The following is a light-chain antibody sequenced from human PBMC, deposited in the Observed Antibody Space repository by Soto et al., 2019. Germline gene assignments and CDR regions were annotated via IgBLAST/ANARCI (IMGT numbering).Light chain of an antibody. V-gene: IGKV1-39*01. CDR3: QQSHSAPLT. Sequence: QMTQSPSSLFASVGDRVTITCRASRSISSHLNWYQQKVGQTPRLLIYAASTLQSEVPPRFSGSGSGTEFTLTISGLQREDFATYYCQQSHSAPLTFGGGTK. CDR2: AAS. CDR1: RSISSH. J-gene: IGKJ4*01.